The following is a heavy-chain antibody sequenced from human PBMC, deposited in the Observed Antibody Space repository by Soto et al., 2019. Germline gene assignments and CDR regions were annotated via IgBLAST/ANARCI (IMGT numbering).Heavy chain of an antibody. CDR1: GYTFTSYG. V-gene: IGHV1-18*01. J-gene: IGHJ3*01. Sequence: ASVKVSCKASGYTFTSYGISWVRQAPGQGLEWMGWISAYNGNTNYAQKLQGRDTMTTGTSTSTAYMELRSLRSDDTAVYYCARESPTGPDAFDVWGQGTMVTVSS. CDR3: ARESPTGPDAFDV. CDR2: ISAYNGNT.